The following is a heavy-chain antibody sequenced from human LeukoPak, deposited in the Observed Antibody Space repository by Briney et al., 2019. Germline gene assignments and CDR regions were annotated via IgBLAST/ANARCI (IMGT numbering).Heavy chain of an antibody. J-gene: IGHJ1*01. D-gene: IGHD3-9*01. CDR2: ISYDGSNK. CDR1: GFTFSSYA. CDR3: AREETSRGYDILTGYFRH. Sequence: GRSLRLSCAASGFTFSSYAMHWVRQVPGKGLEWVAVISYDGSNKYYADSVKGRFTISRDNSKNTLYLQMNSLRAEDTAVYYCAREETSRGYDILTGYFRHWGQGTLVTVSS. V-gene: IGHV3-30*04.